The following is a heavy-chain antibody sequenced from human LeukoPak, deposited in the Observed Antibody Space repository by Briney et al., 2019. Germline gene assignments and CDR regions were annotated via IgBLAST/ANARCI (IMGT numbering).Heavy chain of an antibody. CDR1: GYTFTGYY. CDR2: INPSGGST. D-gene: IGHD3-16*02. CDR3: ARAEAAFGGVIDPFDY. V-gene: IGHV1-46*01. Sequence: GASVKVSCKASGYTFTGYYMHWVRQAPGQGLEWMGWINPSGGSTTYAQKFQGRVTMTRDTSTSTVYVELSSLRSEDTAVYYCARAEAAFGGVIDPFDYWGQGSLVTVSS. J-gene: IGHJ4*02.